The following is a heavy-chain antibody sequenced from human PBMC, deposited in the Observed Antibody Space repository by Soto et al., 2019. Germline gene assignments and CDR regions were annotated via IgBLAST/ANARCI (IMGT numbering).Heavy chain of an antibody. V-gene: IGHV4-39*07. J-gene: IGHJ5*02. CDR2: INHSGST. D-gene: IGHD6-19*01. CDR3: ARASVGFSSGWLDP. CDR1: GGSISSGDYY. Sequence: SETLSLTSTVSGGSISSGDYYWSWIRQPPGKGLEWIGEINHSGSTNYNPSLKSRVTISVDTSKNQFSLKLSSVTAADTAVYYCARASVGFSSGWLDPWGQGTLVTVSS.